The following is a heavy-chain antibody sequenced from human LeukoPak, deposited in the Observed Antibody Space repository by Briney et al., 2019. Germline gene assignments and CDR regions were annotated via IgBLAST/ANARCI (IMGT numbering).Heavy chain of an antibody. Sequence: ASVKVSCKASGYTFTSYGISWLRQAPEQGLEWMGWISAYNGNTNYAHKLQGRVNITTDTSTSTAYMELRSLRSDDTAVYYCARWEAVAGYMDVWGKGTTVTVSS. D-gene: IGHD6-19*01. CDR3: ARWEAVAGYMDV. V-gene: IGHV1-18*01. CDR1: GYTFTSYG. J-gene: IGHJ6*03. CDR2: ISAYNGNT.